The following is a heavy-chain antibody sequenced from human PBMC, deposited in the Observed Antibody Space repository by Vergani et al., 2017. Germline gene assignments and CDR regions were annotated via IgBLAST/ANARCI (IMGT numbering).Heavy chain of an antibody. CDR1: GFTFSSYA. D-gene: IGHD6-13*01. J-gene: IGHJ3*02. V-gene: IGHV3-30-3*01. CDR2: ISYDGSNK. CDR3: AREVYGSSWHDDAFDI. Sequence: QVQLVESGGGVVQPGRSLRLSCAASGFTFSSYAMHWVRQAPGKGLEWVAVISYDGSNKYYADSVKGRFTISRDNSKNTLYLQMNSLRAEDTAVYYCAREVYGSSWHDDAFDIWGQGTMVTVSS.